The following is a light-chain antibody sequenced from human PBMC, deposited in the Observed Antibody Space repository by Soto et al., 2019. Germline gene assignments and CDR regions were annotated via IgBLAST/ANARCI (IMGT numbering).Light chain of an antibody. CDR1: QSISSW. J-gene: IGKJ2*01. CDR3: QQYNSWYT. CDR2: KAS. V-gene: IGKV1-5*03. Sequence: DIQMTQSPSTLSASVGDRVTITCRASQSISSWLAWYQQKPGKAPKLLIYKASTLESGVPSRFSGSASGTEFTLTISSLQPDDFATYYCQQYNSWYTFGQGTKLEI.